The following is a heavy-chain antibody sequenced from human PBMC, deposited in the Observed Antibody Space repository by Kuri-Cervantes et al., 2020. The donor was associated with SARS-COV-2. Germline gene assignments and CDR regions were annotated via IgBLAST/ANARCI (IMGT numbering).Heavy chain of an antibody. CDR3: ARSVPTSTSSSWHP. J-gene: IGHJ5*02. CDR1: GYTFTDFS. D-gene: IGHD2-2*01. Sequence: ASVKVSCKASGYTFTDFSICWVRQVPGQRLEWVGWINPNSGGTNFAQKFPDRVSLTRDTSINTAFMELSTLRSDDTAIYYCARSVPTSTSSSWHPWGPGTLVTVSS. V-gene: IGHV1-2*02. CDR2: INPNSGGT.